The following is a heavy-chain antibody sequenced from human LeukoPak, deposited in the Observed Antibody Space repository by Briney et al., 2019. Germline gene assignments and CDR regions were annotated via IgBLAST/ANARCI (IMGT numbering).Heavy chain of an antibody. J-gene: IGHJ4*02. CDR1: GFTFSSYA. D-gene: IGHD3-22*01. CDR2: IYSGGST. Sequence: GGSLRLSCAASGFTFSSYAMHWVRQAPGKGLEWVSVIYSGGSTYYADSVKGRFTISRDNSKNTLYLQMNSLRAEDTAVYYCARDYYDSSGYYGWGQGTLVTVSS. V-gene: IGHV3-66*01. CDR3: ARDYYDSSGYYG.